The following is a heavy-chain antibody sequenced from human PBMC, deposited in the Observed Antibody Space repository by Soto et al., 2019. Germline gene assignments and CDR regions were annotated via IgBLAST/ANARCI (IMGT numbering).Heavy chain of an antibody. CDR1: GYTFTSYA. Sequence: GASVKVSCKASGYTFTSYAMHWGRQAPGQRLEWMGWINAGNGNTKYSQKFQGRVTITRDTSASTAYMELSSLRSEDTAVYYCARNRWYGLGAFDIWGQGTMVTVSS. D-gene: IGHD6-13*01. CDR2: INAGNGNT. CDR3: ARNRWYGLGAFDI. J-gene: IGHJ3*02. V-gene: IGHV1-3*01.